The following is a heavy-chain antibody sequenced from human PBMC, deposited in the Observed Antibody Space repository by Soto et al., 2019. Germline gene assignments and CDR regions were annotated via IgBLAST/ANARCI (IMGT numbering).Heavy chain of an antibody. CDR2: ISYDGSNK. CDR3: AKDHYGGNSGDY. V-gene: IGHV3-30*18. J-gene: IGHJ4*02. D-gene: IGHD4-17*01. Sequence: EGSLRLSCAASRFTFSSYGMHWVRQAPGKGLEWVAVISYDGSNKYYADSVKGRFTISRGNSKNTLYLQMNSLRAEDTAVYYCAKDHYGGNSGDYWGQGTLVTVSS. CDR1: RFTFSSYG.